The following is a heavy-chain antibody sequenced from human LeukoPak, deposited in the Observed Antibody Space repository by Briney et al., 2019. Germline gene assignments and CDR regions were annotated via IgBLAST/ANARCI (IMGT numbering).Heavy chain of an antibody. CDR3: GRDTVYFDF. V-gene: IGHV4-39*07. J-gene: IGHJ2*01. Sequence: SETLSLTCTVSGGSISSSSYFCAWIRQPPGKGLEWIGSIYYSSSTYYNPSLKSRATVSVDTSKNHFSLKLSSVTAADTAVYYCGRDTVYFDFWGRGTLVTVSS. D-gene: IGHD4-17*01. CDR1: GGSISSSSYF. CDR2: IYYSSST.